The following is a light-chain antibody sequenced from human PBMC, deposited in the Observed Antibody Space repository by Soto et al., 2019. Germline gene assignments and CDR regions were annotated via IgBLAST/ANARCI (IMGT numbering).Light chain of an antibody. Sequence: DIPMTQSPSSLSASVGDRVTITCRASQGISNYLAWYQQQPGKPPKLLMYAASTLQSGVPSRFSGSGSGTDFTLTISSLQPEDVATYYCQRYNSVPPVTFGPGTKVNL. V-gene: IGKV1-27*01. J-gene: IGKJ3*01. CDR2: AAS. CDR1: QGISNY. CDR3: QRYNSVPPVT.